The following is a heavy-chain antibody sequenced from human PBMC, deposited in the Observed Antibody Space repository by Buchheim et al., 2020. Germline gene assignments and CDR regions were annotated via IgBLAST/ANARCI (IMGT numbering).Heavy chain of an antibody. CDR2: ISYDGNKN. CDR3: TKAHYYGSGDYYSRLGYFFGMGV. D-gene: IGHD3-10*01. Sequence: QVQVVESGGGVVQPGGSLRLSCAASGFTFKNYGMHWVRQAPGKGLEWVAVISYDGNKNYYADSVKGRFIISRDNSKNTLYLQMNSLRAEDTAVYFCTKAHYYGSGDYYSRLGYFFGMGVWGPGTT. CDR1: GFTFKNYG. J-gene: IGHJ6*02. V-gene: IGHV3-30*18.